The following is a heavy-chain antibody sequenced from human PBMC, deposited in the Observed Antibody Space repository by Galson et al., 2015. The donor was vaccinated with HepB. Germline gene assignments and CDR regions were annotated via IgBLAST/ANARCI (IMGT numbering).Heavy chain of an antibody. CDR1: GFTFSSYS. Sequence: SLRLSCAASGFTFSSYSIHWVREAPGKGLEWVAIISHDGRNTYYAYSVKGRFTISRDNSRNPLYLQMNGLRSDDTAVYYCARERGAGWYEGNDYWGQGTRVVVSS. CDR2: ISHDGRNT. J-gene: IGHJ4*02. CDR3: ARERGAGWYEGNDY. D-gene: IGHD6-19*01. V-gene: IGHV3-30*04.